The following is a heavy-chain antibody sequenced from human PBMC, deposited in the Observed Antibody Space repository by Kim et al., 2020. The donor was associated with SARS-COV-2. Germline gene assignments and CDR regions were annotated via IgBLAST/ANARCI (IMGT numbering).Heavy chain of an antibody. V-gene: IGHV4-34*01. D-gene: IGHD3-10*01. CDR2: INHSGST. CDR3: ARASRRRGSAN. Sequence: SETLSLTCAVYGGSFSGYYWSWIRQPPGKGLEWIGEINHSGSTNYNPSLKSRVTISVDTSKNQFSLKLSSVTAADTAVYYCARASRRRGSANWGQGTLVT. CDR1: GGSFSGYY. J-gene: IGHJ4*02.